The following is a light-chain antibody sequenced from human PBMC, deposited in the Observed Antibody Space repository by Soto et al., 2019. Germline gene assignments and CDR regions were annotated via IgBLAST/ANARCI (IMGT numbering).Light chain of an antibody. CDR2: EAS. J-gene: IGKJ2*01. Sequence: DIQITQSPSTLSASVGDRVTIACRASQSVTTWLAWYQQKPGKAPKVLVYEASSLQSGVPSRFRGSGSGTEFTLTIDSLQPDDLATYYCQQYNTYAPYTFGQGTRVEIK. CDR1: QSVTTW. CDR3: QQYNTYAPYT. V-gene: IGKV1-5*03.